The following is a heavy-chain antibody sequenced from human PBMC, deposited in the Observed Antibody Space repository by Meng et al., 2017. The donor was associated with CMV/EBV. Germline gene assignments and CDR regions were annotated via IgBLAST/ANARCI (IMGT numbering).Heavy chain of an antibody. J-gene: IGHJ5*02. V-gene: IGHV3-48*03. CDR1: GFTFSSYE. D-gene: IGHD3-3*01. CDR2: ISSSGSTI. Sequence: GGSLRLSCAASGFTFSSYEMNWVRQAPGKGLEWVSYISSSGSTIYYADSVKGRFTISRDNAKNSLYLQMNSLRAEDTAVYYCARAHDPRGDYDFCSGLPHLNWFDPWGQGTLVTVSS. CDR3: ARAHDPRGDYDFCSGLPHLNWFDP.